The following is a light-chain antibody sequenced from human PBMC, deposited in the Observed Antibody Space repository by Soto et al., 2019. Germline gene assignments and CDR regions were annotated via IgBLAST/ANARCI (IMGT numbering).Light chain of an antibody. J-gene: IGLJ1*01. Sequence: QSALTQPASVSGSPGQSITISCTGTSSDVGDYNYVSWYQQHPGKAPKFMIYDVSNRPSGVSNRFSGSKSGNTASLTISGRQAEDEADYYCSSYTSSSTLYVFGTGTKLTVL. CDR2: DVS. CDR1: SSDVGDYNY. CDR3: SSYTSSSTLYV. V-gene: IGLV2-14*01.